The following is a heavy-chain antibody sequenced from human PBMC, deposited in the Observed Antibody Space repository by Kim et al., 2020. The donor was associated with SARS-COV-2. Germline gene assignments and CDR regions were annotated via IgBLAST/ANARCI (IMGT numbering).Heavy chain of an antibody. CDR2: ISYDGSNK. D-gene: IGHD6-13*01. CDR1: GFTFSSYA. Sequence: GGSLRLSCAASGFTFSSYAMHWVRQAPGKGLEWVAVISYDGSNKYYADSVKGRFTISRDNSKNTLYLQMNSLRAEDTAVYYCARDPYSSSWYTEGLMDYSGERALGSVSS. CDR3: ARDPYSSSWYTEGLMDY. J-gene: IGHJ4*02. V-gene: IGHV3-30-3*01.